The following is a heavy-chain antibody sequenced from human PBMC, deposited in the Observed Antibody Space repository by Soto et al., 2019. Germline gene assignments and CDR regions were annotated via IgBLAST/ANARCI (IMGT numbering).Heavy chain of an antibody. D-gene: IGHD6-6*01. J-gene: IGHJ4*02. V-gene: IGHV4-59*08. CDR1: GGSISSYY. Sequence: SETLSLTCTVSGGSISSYYWSWIRQPPGKGLEWIGYIYYSGSTNYNPSLKSRVTISVDTSKNQFSLKLSSVTAADTAVYYCARHDTRHGRFDYWGQGTLVTVSS. CDR2: IYYSGST. CDR3: ARHDTRHGRFDY.